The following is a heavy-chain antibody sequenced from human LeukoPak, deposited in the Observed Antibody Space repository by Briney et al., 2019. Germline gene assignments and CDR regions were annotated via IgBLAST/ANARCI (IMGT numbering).Heavy chain of an antibody. CDR2: IRSKAYGGTT. Sequence: PGRSLRLSCTASGFTFGDYAMSWVRQAPGKGLEWVGFIRSKAYGGTTEYAASVKGRFTISRDDSKSIAYLQMNSLKTEDTAVYYCAKDSNSGSSFDYWGQGTLVTVSS. CDR1: GFTFGDYA. D-gene: IGHD1-26*01. J-gene: IGHJ4*02. V-gene: IGHV3-49*04. CDR3: AKDSNSGSSFDY.